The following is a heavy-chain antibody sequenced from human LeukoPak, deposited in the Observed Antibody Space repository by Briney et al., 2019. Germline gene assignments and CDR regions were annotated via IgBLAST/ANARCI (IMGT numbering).Heavy chain of an antibody. J-gene: IGHJ3*02. CDR2: INHSGST. CDR1: GGSFSGYY. CDR3: ARRGRSAFDI. V-gene: IGHV4-34*01. Sequence: PSETLSLTCAVYGGSFSGYYWSWIRQPPGKGLEWIGEINHSGSTNYNPSLKSRVTISVDTSKNQFSLKLSSVTAADTAVYYCARRGRSAFDIWGQGTMVTVSS.